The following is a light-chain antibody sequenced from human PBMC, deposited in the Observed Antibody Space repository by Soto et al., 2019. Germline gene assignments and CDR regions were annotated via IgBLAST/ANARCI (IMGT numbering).Light chain of an antibody. CDR2: KAS. V-gene: IGKV1-5*03. CDR3: QQYKTYPLS. CDR1: QSISNW. J-gene: IGKJ4*01. Sequence: DIERTQSPSTLSASVGDRVTITCRAGQSISNWLAWYEQKPGKATKLLIYKASRLESGVPSRFSDSGSGTGFTLTIISLQTGDCGTYDCQQYKTYPLSFGGGTKVEIK.